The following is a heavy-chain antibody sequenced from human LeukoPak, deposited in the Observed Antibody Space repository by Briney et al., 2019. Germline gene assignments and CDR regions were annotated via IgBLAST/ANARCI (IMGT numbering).Heavy chain of an antibody. D-gene: IGHD2-21*02. Sequence: GGSLRLSCAASGFTFSSYAMHWVRQAPGKGLEWVAVISYDGSNKYYADSVKGRLTISRDNSKNTLYLQMNSLRAEDTAVYYCARDHEHIVVVTAIPGDYGMDVWGKGTTVTVSS. CDR3: ARDHEHIVVVTAIPGDYGMDV. J-gene: IGHJ6*04. V-gene: IGHV3-30*04. CDR2: ISYDGSNK. CDR1: GFTFSSYA.